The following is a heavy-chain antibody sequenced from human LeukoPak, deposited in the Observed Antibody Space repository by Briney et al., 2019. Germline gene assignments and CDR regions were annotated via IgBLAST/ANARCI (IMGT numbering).Heavy chain of an antibody. J-gene: IGHJ5*01. Sequence: GGSLRLSCAATGFTFHNYVMSWVRQVPGKGLEWVSGISWNGGSTSYAGSVKGRFTISRDNAKKSLYLQLNSLRGDDTALYYCAKVAASDVWSSCDSWGQGTLVTVSS. V-gene: IGHV3-20*04. D-gene: IGHD6-13*01. CDR1: GFTFHNYV. CDR3: AKVAASDVWSSCDS. CDR2: ISWNGGST.